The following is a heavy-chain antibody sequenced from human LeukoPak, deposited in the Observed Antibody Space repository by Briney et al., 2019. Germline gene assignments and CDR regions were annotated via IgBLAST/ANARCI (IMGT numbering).Heavy chain of an antibody. Sequence: GGSLRLSCAASGFTFSSYAMSWVRQAPGKGLEWVSAISGSGGSTYYADSVKGRSTISRDNSKNTLYLQMNSLRAEDTAVYYCAKRFLEWLLSPDWFDPWGQGTLVTVSS. CDR2: ISGSGGST. CDR3: AKRFLEWLLSPDWFDP. J-gene: IGHJ5*02. D-gene: IGHD3-3*01. CDR1: GFTFSSYA. V-gene: IGHV3-23*01.